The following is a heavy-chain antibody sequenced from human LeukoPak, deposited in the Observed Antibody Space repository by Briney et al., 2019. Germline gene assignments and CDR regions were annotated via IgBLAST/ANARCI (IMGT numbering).Heavy chain of an antibody. CDR1: GFTFSSYS. V-gene: IGHV3-21*01. J-gene: IGHJ4*02. CDR2: ISSSSSYI. CDR3: AKSSYDILTGYTPG. Sequence: PGGSLRLSCAASGFTFSSYSMNWVRQAPGKGLEWVSSISSSSSYIYYADSVKGRFTISRDNSKNTLYLQMNSLRAEDTAVYYCAKSSYDILTGYTPGWGQGTLVTVSS. D-gene: IGHD3-9*01.